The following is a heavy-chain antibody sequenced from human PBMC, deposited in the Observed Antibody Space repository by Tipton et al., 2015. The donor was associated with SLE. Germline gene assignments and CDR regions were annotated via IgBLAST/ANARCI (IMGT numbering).Heavy chain of an antibody. V-gene: IGHV4-31*03. CDR1: SGSVSSGAYY. CDR3: ARYFYDSSGVCLFDF. J-gene: IGHJ4*02. CDR2: VFSSGTT. Sequence: LRLSCTVSSGSVSSGAYYWSWIRQHPGKGPEWIGYVFSSGTTYYNPSLKGRLSLSLDTSQNQLSLKLSSVTSADTAVHYCARYFYDSSGVCLFDFWGQGTLVTVSS. D-gene: IGHD3-22*01.